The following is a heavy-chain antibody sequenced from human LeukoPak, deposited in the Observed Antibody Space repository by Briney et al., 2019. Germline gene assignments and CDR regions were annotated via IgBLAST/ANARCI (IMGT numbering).Heavy chain of an antibody. CDR3: ARESIAVAGAPFAY. CDR2: ISSGRTI. CDR1: GFTFSSYE. Sequence: GGSLRLSCAASGFTFSSYEMNWVRQAPGKGLEWVSYISSGRTIYDPDSLKGLFTISRDNGKNSLYLQTNSVRAEHTALYHCARESIAVAGAPFAYWGQGPLVTVSS. D-gene: IGHD6-19*01. J-gene: IGHJ4*02. V-gene: IGHV3-48*03.